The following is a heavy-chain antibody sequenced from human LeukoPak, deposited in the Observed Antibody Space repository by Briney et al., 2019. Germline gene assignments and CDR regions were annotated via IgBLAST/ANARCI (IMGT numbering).Heavy chain of an antibody. Sequence: PSENLSLTCSVYGGSVSSGSYYWSWIRQPPGKGLELIGYVYYSGSTNYNPSLNSRVTISVDTSKNQFSPRLSSVTAADTAVYYCARSPDYDILTGYYPTRYYFDYWGQGTLVTVSS. V-gene: IGHV4-61*01. CDR3: ARSPDYDILTGYYPTRYYFDY. J-gene: IGHJ4*02. CDR2: VYYSGST. D-gene: IGHD3-9*01. CDR1: GGSVSSGSYY.